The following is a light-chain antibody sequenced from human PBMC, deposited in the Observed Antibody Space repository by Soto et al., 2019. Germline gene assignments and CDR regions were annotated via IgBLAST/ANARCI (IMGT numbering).Light chain of an antibody. CDR2: EVS. J-gene: IGLJ3*02. CDR3: SSFTTRSTWV. V-gene: IGLV2-14*01. Sequence: QSVLTQPASVSGSPGQSITISCTGTSSDIGAYNYVSWYQQHPGQAPKLMIYEVSNRPSGVSDRFSASKSDNTASLTISGLQAEDEADYHCSSFTTRSTWVFGGGTKVTVL. CDR1: SSDIGAYNY.